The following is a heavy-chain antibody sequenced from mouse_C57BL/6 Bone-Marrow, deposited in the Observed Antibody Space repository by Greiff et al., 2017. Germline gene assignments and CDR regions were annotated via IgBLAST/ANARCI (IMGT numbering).Heavy chain of an antibody. D-gene: IGHD2-2*01. CDR2: IDPNSGGT. CDR3: ARRISPMVTTPYYFDY. J-gene: IGHJ2*01. Sequence: QVQLQQSGAELVKPGASVKLSCKASGYTFTSYWMHWVKQRPGRGLEWIGRIDPNSGGTKYNEKFKSKATLTVDKPSSTAYMQLSSLTSEDSAVYYCARRISPMVTTPYYFDYWGQGTTLTVSS. CDR1: GYTFTSYW. V-gene: IGHV1-72*01.